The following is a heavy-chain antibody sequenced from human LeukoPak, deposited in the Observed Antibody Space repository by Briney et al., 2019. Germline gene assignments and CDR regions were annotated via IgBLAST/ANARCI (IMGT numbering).Heavy chain of an antibody. CDR3: ARGAVQLERRFDY. V-gene: IGHV4-61*01. CDR1: GGSVSSGSYY. J-gene: IGHJ4*02. CDR2: IYYSGST. Sequence: SETLSLTCTVSGGSVSSGSYYWGWIRQPPGKGLEWIGYIYYSGSTNYNPSLKSRVTISVDTSKNQFSLKLSSVTAADTAVYYCARGAVQLERRFDYWGQGTLVTVSS. D-gene: IGHD1-1*01.